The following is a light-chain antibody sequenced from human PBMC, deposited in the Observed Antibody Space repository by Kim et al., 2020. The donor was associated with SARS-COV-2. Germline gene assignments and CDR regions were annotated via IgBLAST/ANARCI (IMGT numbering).Light chain of an antibody. J-gene: IGLJ3*02. CDR1: TGAVTSGHS. V-gene: IGLV7-43*01. CDR2: STS. CDR3: LISDGGAQRV. Sequence: QTVVTQAPSLTVSPGGTVTLTCASSTGAVTSGHSPHWFQQKPGQPPRPLIYSTSKRHSWTPARFSGSVLGGKAALTLSGVQPEDEAEYCCLISDGGAQRVFGGGTQLTVL.